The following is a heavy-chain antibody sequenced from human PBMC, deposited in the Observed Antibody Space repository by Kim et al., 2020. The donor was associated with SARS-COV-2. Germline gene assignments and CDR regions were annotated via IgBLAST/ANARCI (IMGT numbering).Heavy chain of an antibody. CDR1: GGSISSGGYY. J-gene: IGHJ4*02. V-gene: IGHV4-31*03. Sequence: SETLSLTCTVSGGSISSGGYYWSWIRQHPGKGLEWIGYIDYSGSTYYNPSLKSRVTISVDTSKNQVSLKLSSVTAADTAVYYCARTAQGIFGVVLYFDYWGQGTLVTVSS. CDR2: IDYSGST. CDR3: ARTAQGIFGVVLYFDY. D-gene: IGHD3-3*01.